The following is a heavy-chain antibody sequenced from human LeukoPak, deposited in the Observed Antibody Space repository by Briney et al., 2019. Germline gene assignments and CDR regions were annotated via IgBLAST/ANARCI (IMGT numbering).Heavy chain of an antibody. J-gene: IGHJ4*02. Sequence: GGSLRLSCAASGFTFSSYRMNWVRQAPGKGLEWVSSISSSGAYIHYADSVKGRFTISRDNAKNSLYLQVNSLRAEDTAVYYCAREKVDGSGWYVDIDYWGQGTLVAVSS. D-gene: IGHD6-19*01. CDR1: GFTFSSYR. CDR2: ISSSGAYI. V-gene: IGHV3-21*01. CDR3: AREKVDGSGWYVDIDY.